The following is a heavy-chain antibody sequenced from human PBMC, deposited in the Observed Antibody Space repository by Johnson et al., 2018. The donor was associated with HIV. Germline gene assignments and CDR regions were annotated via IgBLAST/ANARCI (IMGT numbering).Heavy chain of an antibody. CDR3: ARVGANFDALDI. CDR2: ISSSGSNI. CDR1: GFTFSDYY. V-gene: IGHV3-11*04. D-gene: IGHD4/OR15-4a*01. Sequence: QMLLVESGGGLVQPGRSLRLSCAASGFTFSDYYMSWMRQAPGQGLEWVSYISSSGSNIYKADSVKGRFTISRDNAKNSLFLQMNSLRAEDTAVYYCARVGANFDALDIWGQGTMVTVSS. J-gene: IGHJ3*02.